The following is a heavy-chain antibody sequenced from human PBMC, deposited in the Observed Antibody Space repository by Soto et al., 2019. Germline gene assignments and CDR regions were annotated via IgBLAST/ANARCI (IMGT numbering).Heavy chain of an antibody. CDR1: AGTFSNYA. V-gene: IGHV1-69*12. CDR2: IIPIFGTP. J-gene: IGHJ6*02. CDR3: ARGVTVVGVVPRYYYYAMDA. D-gene: IGHD3-3*01. Sequence: QVQLVQSGAEVKKPGSSVKVSCRASAGTFSNYAISWVRQAPGQGLEWMGDIIPIFGTPKYAQKFQGRVTITADESTRTXYXARSSLGSEDTAVYYCARGVTVVGVVPRYYYYAMDAWGQGTTVTVSS.